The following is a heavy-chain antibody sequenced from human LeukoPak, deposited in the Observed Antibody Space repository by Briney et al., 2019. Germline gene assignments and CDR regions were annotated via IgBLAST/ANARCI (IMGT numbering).Heavy chain of an antibody. J-gene: IGHJ4*02. Sequence: AGGSLRLSCVGSGFTLRSHAMSWVRQAPEKGLEFVSGIYENGGTTYYADSVKGRFSISRDNSKNTLYLQMDSLRGEDTAVYHCAKDFRIGYSAHFDYWGQGALVTVSS. CDR1: GFTLRSHA. CDR3: AKDFRIGYSAHFDY. CDR2: IYENGGTT. D-gene: IGHD2-21*01. V-gene: IGHV3-23*01.